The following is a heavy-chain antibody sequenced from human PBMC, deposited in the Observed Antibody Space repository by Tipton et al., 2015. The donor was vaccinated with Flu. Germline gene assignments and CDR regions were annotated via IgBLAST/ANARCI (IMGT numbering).Heavy chain of an antibody. V-gene: IGHV4-61*02. J-gene: IGHJ3*02. CDR2: IYTSGST. CDR1: RYY. Sequence: RYYWGWIRQPAGKGLEWIGRIYTSGSTDYNPSLKRRVTISVDTSKNQFSLKLSSVTAADTAVYYCARNGFDIWGPGTMVTVSS. CDR3: ARNGFDI.